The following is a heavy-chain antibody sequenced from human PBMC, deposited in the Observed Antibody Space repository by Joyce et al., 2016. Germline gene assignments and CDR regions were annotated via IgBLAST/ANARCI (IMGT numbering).Heavy chain of an antibody. D-gene: IGHD1-26*01. CDR3: ADRIVGAATRAFDI. CDR1: GGTFSSYA. Sequence: QVQLVQSGAGVKKPGSSVKVSCKASGGTFSSYAFRWVRQAPGQGLEGMGGIIPRFGTANDAQKFQGRVTIIADETTTTAYKELSSLRSEDTAGYYCADRIVGAATRAFDIWGKGTMVTVSS. CDR2: IIPRFGTA. V-gene: IGHV1-69*01. J-gene: IGHJ3*02.